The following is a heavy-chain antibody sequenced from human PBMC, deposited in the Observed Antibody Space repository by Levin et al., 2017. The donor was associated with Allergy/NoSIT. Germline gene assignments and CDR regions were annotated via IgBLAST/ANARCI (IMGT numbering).Heavy chain of an antibody. CDR3: ASYSGDDYNYYFYMDV. D-gene: IGHD5-12*01. V-gene: IGHV3-53*01. J-gene: IGHJ6*03. CDR2: VYPGGSK. Sequence: PSETLSLTCAASGFTVANKFMTWVRQAPGKGLEWVSVVYPGGSKYYADSVKGRFAISRDSSKNTLWLQMNSLRADDTALYYCASYSGDDYNYYFYMDVWGRGTTVTVSS. CDR1: GFTVANKF.